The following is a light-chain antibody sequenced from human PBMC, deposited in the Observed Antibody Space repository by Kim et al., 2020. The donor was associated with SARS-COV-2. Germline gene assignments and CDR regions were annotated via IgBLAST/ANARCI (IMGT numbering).Light chain of an antibody. J-gene: IGKJ5*01. Sequence: ASVGDRGTITCRASQSISSLLNWYQQKPGKAPNRLIYGASSLQSGVPSRFSGAGSGTDFTLTISSLLPEDFATYYCQQSYHTPITFGQGTRLEIK. CDR2: GAS. CDR1: QSISSL. V-gene: IGKV1-39*01. CDR3: QQSYHTPIT.